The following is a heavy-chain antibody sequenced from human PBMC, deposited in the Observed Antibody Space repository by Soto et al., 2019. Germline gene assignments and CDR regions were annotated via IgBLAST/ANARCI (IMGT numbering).Heavy chain of an antibody. Sequence: EVQLVESGGGLVQSGGSLRLSCAGSGFTFNTSWMNWVRQAPGKGLEWVASTVPDGSQTYYLDSLKGRFTIARDNGKRSLYLQMNSLRVDDTAIYYCARARAYKCFDLWCQGTLVTVSS. J-gene: IGHJ5*02. CDR1: GFTFNTSW. CDR2: TVPDGSQT. V-gene: IGHV3-7*01. CDR3: ARARAYKCFDL.